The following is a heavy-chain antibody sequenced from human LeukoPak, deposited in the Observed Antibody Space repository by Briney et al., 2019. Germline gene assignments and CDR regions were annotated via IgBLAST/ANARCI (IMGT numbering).Heavy chain of an antibody. CDR3: ARDGVVVPAADWFDP. V-gene: IGHV1-18*01. CDR2: FSAYDGNT. Sequence: GDSVTVSCKASGDTFTSYCMSWVRQPPGQGLEWMGWFSAYDGNTNYAQKLQGRGTMTTDTATTTGYMELRSLRSDDTAVYYCARDGVVVPAADWFDPWGEGTLVTVSS. CDR1: GDTFTSYC. J-gene: IGHJ5*02. D-gene: IGHD2-2*01.